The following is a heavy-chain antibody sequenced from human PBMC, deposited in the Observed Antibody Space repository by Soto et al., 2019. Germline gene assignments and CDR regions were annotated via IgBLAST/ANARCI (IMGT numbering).Heavy chain of an antibody. CDR2: IYHSGST. J-gene: IGHJ5*02. CDR3: ARDQGYCSGGSCLNWFDP. D-gene: IGHD2-15*01. Sequence: TSETLSLTCAVSGYSISSGYYWGWIRQPPGKGLEWIGSIYHSGSTYYNPSLKSRVTISVDTSKNQFSLKLSSVTAADTAVYYCARDQGYCSGGSCLNWFDPWGQGTLVTVSS. CDR1: GYSISSGYY. V-gene: IGHV4-38-2*02.